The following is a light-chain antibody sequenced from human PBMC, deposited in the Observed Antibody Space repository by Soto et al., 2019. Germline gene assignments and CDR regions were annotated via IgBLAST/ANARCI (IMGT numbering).Light chain of an antibody. J-gene: IGLJ3*02. CDR2: LNSDGSH. Sequence: QPVLTQPPSASASLGASVKLTCTLSSGHNSYAIAWHQQQPEKGPRYLMKLNSDGSHSKGDGIPDRFSGPSSGAERYLSISILQSEDEADYYCQTWSTDIRVFGGGTKLTVL. CDR1: SGHNSYA. V-gene: IGLV4-69*01. CDR3: QTWSTDIRV.